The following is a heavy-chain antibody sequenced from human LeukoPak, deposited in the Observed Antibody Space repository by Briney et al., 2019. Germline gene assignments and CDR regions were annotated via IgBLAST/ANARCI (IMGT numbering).Heavy chain of an antibody. Sequence: PGGSLRLSCAASGFTFSSYAMSWVRQAPGKGLEWVSRIKNDECEITYADSVKGRFTISRDNAKNTVYLQMNSLRAEDTAVYYCARGVGGSRAFDIWGQGTMVTVSS. CDR1: GFTFSSYA. D-gene: IGHD3-10*01. CDR3: ARGVGGSRAFDI. CDR2: IKNDECEI. J-gene: IGHJ3*02. V-gene: IGHV3-74*01.